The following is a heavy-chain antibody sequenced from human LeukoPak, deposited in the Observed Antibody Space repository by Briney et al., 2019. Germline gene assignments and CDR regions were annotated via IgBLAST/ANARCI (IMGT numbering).Heavy chain of an antibody. D-gene: IGHD4-17*01. CDR3: AKDGYGVLDY. CDR2: ISGSGGST. Sequence: PGGSLRLSCVASGFTFSSYSMNWVRQAPGKGLEWVSDISGSGGSTHYADSVKGRFTISRENSQNTLYLQMNSLRAEDTAVYYCAKDGYGVLDYWGQGTLVTVSS. V-gene: IGHV3-23*01. CDR1: GFTFSSYS. J-gene: IGHJ4*02.